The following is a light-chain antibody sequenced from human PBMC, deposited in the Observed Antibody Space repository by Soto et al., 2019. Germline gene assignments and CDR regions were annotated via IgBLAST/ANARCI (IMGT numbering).Light chain of an antibody. CDR2: DDN. Sequence: QSVLTQPPSVSAAPGQKVTISCSGSSSNIGSNYVSWYQQLTGTAPNLLIYDDNKRPSGIPDRFSGSKSVTSATLGITGLQTGDEADYYCGTWDSSLSAGVFGGGTKLTVL. CDR3: GTWDSSLSAGV. J-gene: IGLJ2*01. V-gene: IGLV1-51*01. CDR1: SSNIGSNY.